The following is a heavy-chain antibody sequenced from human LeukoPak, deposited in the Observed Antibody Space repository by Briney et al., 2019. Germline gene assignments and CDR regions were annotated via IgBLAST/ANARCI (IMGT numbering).Heavy chain of an antibody. V-gene: IGHV3-30*02. CDR2: IQYDGSNE. CDR3: AKSFRSTSLDY. D-gene: IGHD2-2*01. J-gene: IGHJ4*02. CDR1: GFTFSSYG. Sequence: GGSLRLSYAASGFTFSSYGMHWVRQAPGKGLEWVAYIQYDGSNEQYADSVKGRFSISRDSSKNILYLQMNSLRAEDTAVYYCAKSFRSTSLDYWGQGTLVTVSS.